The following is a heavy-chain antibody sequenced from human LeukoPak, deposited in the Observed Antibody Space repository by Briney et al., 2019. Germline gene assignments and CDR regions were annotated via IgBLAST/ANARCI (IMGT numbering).Heavy chain of an antibody. Sequence: GGSLRLSCAASGFTFSSYAMSWVRQAPGKGLEWVSAISGSGGSTYYADSVKGRFTISRDNSKNTLYLQMNSLRAEDTAVYYCARDEDDYVWGSYRLFDYWGQGTLVTVSS. V-gene: IGHV3-23*01. D-gene: IGHD3-16*02. J-gene: IGHJ4*02. CDR2: ISGSGGST. CDR1: GFTFSSYA. CDR3: ARDEDDYVWGSYRLFDY.